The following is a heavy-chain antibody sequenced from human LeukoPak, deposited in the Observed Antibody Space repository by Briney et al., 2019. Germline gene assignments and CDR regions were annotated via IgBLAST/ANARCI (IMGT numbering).Heavy chain of an antibody. CDR3: AREGGIAQPV. D-gene: IGHD6-13*01. Sequence: KASETLSLTFAVSGGSISSGGYSWSWIRQPPGKGLEWIGYIYHSGSTYYNPSLKSRVTISVDRSKNQFSLKLSSVTAADTAVYYCAREGGIAQPVWGQGTLVTVSS. CDR1: GGSISSGGYS. J-gene: IGHJ4*02. V-gene: IGHV4-30-2*01. CDR2: IYHSGST.